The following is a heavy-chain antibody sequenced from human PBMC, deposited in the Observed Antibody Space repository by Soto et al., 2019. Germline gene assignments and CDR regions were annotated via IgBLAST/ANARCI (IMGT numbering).Heavy chain of an antibody. J-gene: IGHJ4*02. D-gene: IGHD1-1*01. V-gene: IGHV3-7*01. CDR1: GLTFSRYW. Sequence: GGSLRLSCAASGLTFSRYWMSWVRQAPGKGLEWVANIKQDGSEKYYVDSVEGRFTISRDNAKNSLNLQMNSLRAEDTAVYYCARASTGTFDYWGQGTLVTVSS. CDR3: ARASTGTFDY. CDR2: IKQDGSEK.